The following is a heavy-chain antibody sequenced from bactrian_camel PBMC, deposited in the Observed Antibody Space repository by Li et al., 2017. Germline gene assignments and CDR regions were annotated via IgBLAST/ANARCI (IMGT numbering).Heavy chain of an antibody. J-gene: IGHJ4*01. Sequence: HVQLVESGGGSVQAGGSLRLSCAYSGYTSFIDCMGWFRQAPGKGVEWVSAISSGSRNTYYRDSVKGRFTISRDNAKSTLYLQMNNLKPEDTAMYYCAADRALDDDCYVGSLYTDFATGARGPRSPSP. CDR3: AADRALDDDCYVGSLYTDFAT. V-gene: IGHV3S1*01. CDR2: ISSGSRNT. CDR1: GYTSFIDC. D-gene: IGHD3*01.